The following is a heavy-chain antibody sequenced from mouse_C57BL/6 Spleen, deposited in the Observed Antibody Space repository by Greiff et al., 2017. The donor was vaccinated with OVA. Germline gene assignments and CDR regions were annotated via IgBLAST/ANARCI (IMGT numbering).Heavy chain of an antibody. D-gene: IGHD2-4*01. CDR2: IYPGDGDT. CDR3: ARRYDYGGAMDY. V-gene: IGHV1-82*01. J-gene: IGHJ4*01. Sequence: VQLQQSGPELVKPGASVKISCKASGYAFSSSWMNWVKQRPGKGLEWIGRIYPGDGDTNYNGKFKGKATLTADKSSSTAYMQLSSLTSEDSAVYVCARRYDYGGAMDYWGQGTSVTVSS. CDR1: GYAFSSSW.